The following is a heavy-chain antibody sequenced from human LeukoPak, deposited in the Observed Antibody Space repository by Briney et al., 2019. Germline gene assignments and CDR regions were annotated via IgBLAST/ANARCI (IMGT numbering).Heavy chain of an antibody. V-gene: IGHV3-11*01. Sequence: SGGSLRLSCAASGFTFNDYYMSWIRQAPGKGLEWVSYISSSGSTIYYADSVKGRFTISRDNAKNSLYLQMNSLRAEDTAVYYCARDIIAARPDDAFDIWGQGTMVTVSS. J-gene: IGHJ3*02. D-gene: IGHD6-6*01. CDR3: ARDIIAARPDDAFDI. CDR1: GFTFNDYY. CDR2: ISSSGSTI.